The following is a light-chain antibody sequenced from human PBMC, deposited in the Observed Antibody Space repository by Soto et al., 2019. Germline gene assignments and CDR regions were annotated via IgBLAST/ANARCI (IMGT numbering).Light chain of an antibody. J-gene: IGKJ1*01. V-gene: IGKV3-20*01. Sequence: EMVLTQSPGSLSLSPGERATLSCRASQSITTGYLAWYQQKPGQAPRPLIYGASSRASGVPGRFSGGGSGTDFTPTISRLEPEDFAVYYCQHYGNSPPWTFGHGTKVEVK. CDR2: GAS. CDR3: QHYGNSPPWT. CDR1: QSITTGY.